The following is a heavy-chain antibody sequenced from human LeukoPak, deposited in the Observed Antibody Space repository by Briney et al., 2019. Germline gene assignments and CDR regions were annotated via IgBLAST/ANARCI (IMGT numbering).Heavy chain of an antibody. V-gene: IGHV3-30*02. CDR3: AKDFRAKYGSGAYGWFDP. D-gene: IGHD3-10*01. CDR1: GFTFRSYG. CDR2: IWYDEITK. Sequence: GGSLRLSCVASGFTFRSYGIHWVRQAPGKGLEWLAFIWYDEITKNYADSVKGRFTISRDNSKNTLYLQMTSLRAEDTALYYCAKDFRAKYGSGAYGWFDPWGQGTLVTVSS. J-gene: IGHJ5*02.